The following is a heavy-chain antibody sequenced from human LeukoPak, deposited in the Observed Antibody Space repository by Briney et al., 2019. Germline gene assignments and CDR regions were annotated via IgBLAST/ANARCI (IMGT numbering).Heavy chain of an antibody. CDR3: ARVFRPSLTVFIIRGAFDI. CDR2: ISSSSDTI. D-gene: IGHD3-3*01. V-gene: IGHV3-48*04. Sequence: GGSLRLSCAASGFTFGPYTMNWVRQAPGKGLEWVSYISSSSDTIYYADSVKGRFTISRDNGKNSLYLQMNSLRAEDTAVYYCARVFRPSLTVFIIRGAFDIWGQGTMVTVSS. CDR1: GFTFGPYT. J-gene: IGHJ3*02.